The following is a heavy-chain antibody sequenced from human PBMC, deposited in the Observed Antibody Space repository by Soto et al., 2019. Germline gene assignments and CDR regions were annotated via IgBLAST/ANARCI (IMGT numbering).Heavy chain of an antibody. CDR1: GFTFTSSA. Sequence: ASVKVSCKASGFTFTSSAVQWVRQARGQRLEWIGWIVVGSGNTNYAQKFQERVTITRDMSKSTAYMELSSLRSEDTAVYYCAADMVEGPKIYYYYGMDVWGQGTTVTVSS. J-gene: IGHJ6*02. D-gene: IGHD3-10*01. CDR3: AADMVEGPKIYYYYGMDV. CDR2: IVVGSGNT. V-gene: IGHV1-58*01.